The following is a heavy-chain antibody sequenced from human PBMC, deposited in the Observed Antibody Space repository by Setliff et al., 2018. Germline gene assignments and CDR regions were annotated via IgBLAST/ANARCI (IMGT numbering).Heavy chain of an antibody. Sequence: SVKVSCKASGATLSGVVFSWVRQAPGHGLEWMGRFIPVLGKPNYAPRFQGRLTITVDTSTGTSYMDLRSLRSDDMAIYYCATELRSPFWHFDLWGQGSLVTV. J-gene: IGHJ4*02. CDR3: ATELRSPFWHFDL. V-gene: IGHV1-69*04. D-gene: IGHD3-3*01. CDR1: GATLSGVV. CDR2: FIPVLGKP.